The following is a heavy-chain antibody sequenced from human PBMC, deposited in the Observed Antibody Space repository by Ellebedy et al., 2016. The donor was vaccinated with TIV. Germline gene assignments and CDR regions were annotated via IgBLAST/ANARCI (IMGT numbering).Heavy chain of an antibody. J-gene: IGHJ4*02. V-gene: IGHV1-2*02. CDR1: GYTFTYYD. D-gene: IGHD2-15*01. CDR2: INPNDGGT. Sequence: AASVKVSCKASGYTFTYYDMYWVRQAPGQGLEWMGWINPNDGGTKYAQKFRDRLTMTRDTSISTAYMELSRLKSDDTAVYCCATEASCSGGSCTDYWGQGTLVTVSS. CDR3: ATEASCSGGSCTDY.